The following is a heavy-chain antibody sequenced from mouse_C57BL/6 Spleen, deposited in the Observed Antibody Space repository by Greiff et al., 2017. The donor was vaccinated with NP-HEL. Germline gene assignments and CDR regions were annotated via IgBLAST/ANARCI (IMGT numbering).Heavy chain of an antibody. V-gene: IGHV1-18*01. Sequence: EVQLQQSGPELVKPGASVKIPCKASGYTFTDYNMDWVKQSHGKSLEWIGEINPNNGGTIYNQKFKGKATLTVDKSSNTAYMELRSLTSEDTAIYYCARRKYDYGGFDYWGQGTTLTVSS. J-gene: IGHJ2*01. D-gene: IGHD2-4*01. CDR2: INPNNGGT. CDR3: ARRKYDYGGFDY. CDR1: GYTFTDYN.